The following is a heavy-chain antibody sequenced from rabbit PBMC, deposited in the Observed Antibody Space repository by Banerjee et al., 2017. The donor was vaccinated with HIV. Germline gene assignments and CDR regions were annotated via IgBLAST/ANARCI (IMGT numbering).Heavy chain of an antibody. D-gene: IGHD2-1*01. CDR2: IYTGSGST. CDR1: GFSFSYGYH. V-gene: IGHV1S45*01. J-gene: IGHJ4*01. Sequence: QEQLVESGGGLVQPEGSLTLTCTASGFSFSYGYHMCWVRQAPGKGLEWIGCIYTGSGSTYYASWAKGRFTISKTSSTTVTLQMTSLTAADTATYFCARNDGGGGYLFNLWGPGTLVTVS. CDR3: ARNDGGGGYLFNL.